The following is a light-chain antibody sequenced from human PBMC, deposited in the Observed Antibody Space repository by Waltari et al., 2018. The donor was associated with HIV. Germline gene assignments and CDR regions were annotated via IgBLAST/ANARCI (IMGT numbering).Light chain of an antibody. CDR1: QNINNY. Sequence: DIQMTQSPSSLSASVGDTVTITCRASQNINNYLNWYQQRPGKPPNLLIYGASSLQPGVPSRFSARASGANFTLPITRLQPEDFASYDCQQSFSAAIPLGQGTRL. V-gene: IGKV1-39*01. J-gene: IGKJ5*01. CDR2: GAS. CDR3: QQSFSAAIP.